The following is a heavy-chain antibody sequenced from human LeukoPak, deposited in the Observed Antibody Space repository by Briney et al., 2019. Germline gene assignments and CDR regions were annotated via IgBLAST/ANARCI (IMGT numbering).Heavy chain of an antibody. CDR3: ARGRTYYYGSGSYYFDY. Sequence: SETLSLTCAVYGGSFSGYYWSWIRQPPGKGLEWIGEINHSGSTNYNPSLKSRVTISVDTSKNQFSLKLSSVTAADTVVYYCARGRTYYYGSGSYYFDYWGQGTLVTVSS. CDR2: INHSGST. D-gene: IGHD3-10*01. J-gene: IGHJ4*02. V-gene: IGHV4-34*01. CDR1: GGSFSGYY.